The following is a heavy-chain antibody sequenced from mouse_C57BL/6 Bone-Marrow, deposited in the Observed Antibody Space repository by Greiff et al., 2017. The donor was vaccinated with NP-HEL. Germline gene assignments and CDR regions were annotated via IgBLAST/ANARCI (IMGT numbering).Heavy chain of an antibody. CDR1: GFTFSSYG. CDR3: ARYDYGDY. Sequence: EVQGVESGGDLVKPGGSLKLSCAASGFTFSSYGMSWVRQTPDTRLEWVATISSGGSYTYYPDSVKGRFTISRDNAKNTLYLQMSSLKSEDTAMYYCARYDYGDYWGQGTTLTVSS. V-gene: IGHV5-6*01. D-gene: IGHD2-4*01. CDR2: ISSGGSYT. J-gene: IGHJ2*01.